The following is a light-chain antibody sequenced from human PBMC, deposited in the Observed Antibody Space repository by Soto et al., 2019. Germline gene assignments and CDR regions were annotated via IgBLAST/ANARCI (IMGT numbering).Light chain of an antibody. J-gene: IGKJ1*01. CDR2: DAS. V-gene: IGKV1-5*01. Sequence: IKITQSPSTLSASVGDRVTITCRASQSISSWLAWYQQKPGKAPKLLIYDASSLESGVPSRFSGSGSGTEFTLTISSLQPDDYATYYCQQYNSYPWTFGQGTKVDI. CDR3: QQYNSYPWT. CDR1: QSISSW.